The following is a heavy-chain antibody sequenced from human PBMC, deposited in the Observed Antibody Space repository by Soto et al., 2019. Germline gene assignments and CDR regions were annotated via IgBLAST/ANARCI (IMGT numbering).Heavy chain of an antibody. Sequence: LSCAASGFIFTNYQLNWVRQAPGKGLEWVSYISTTGTTTHYADSVKGRFTISRDNARNSLYLQMNSLRAEDTAVYYCARCSGWYGDAFDIWGRGTMVTVSS. CDR3: ARCSGWYGDAFDI. CDR2: ISTTGTTT. CDR1: GFIFTNYQ. D-gene: IGHD6-19*01. V-gene: IGHV3-48*03. J-gene: IGHJ3*02.